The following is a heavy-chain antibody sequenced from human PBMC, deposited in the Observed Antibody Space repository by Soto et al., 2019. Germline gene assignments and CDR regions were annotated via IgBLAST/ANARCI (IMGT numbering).Heavy chain of an antibody. V-gene: IGHV3-23*01. CDR1: GFTFSSYA. J-gene: IGHJ4*02. D-gene: IGHD3-3*01. CDR2: ISDSGGST. CDR3: AKGHDFWSGGPFDY. Sequence: EVQLLESGGILVHPGGSLRLSCAASGFTFSSYAMTWVRQAPGKGLEWVSAISDSGGSTYYADSVKGRFTISRDNSKNTLYLQMNSLRAEDTAVYYCAKGHDFWSGGPFDYWGQGTLVTVSS.